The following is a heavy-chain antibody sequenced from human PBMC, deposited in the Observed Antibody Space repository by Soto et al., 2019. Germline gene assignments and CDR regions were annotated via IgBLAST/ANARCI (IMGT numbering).Heavy chain of an antibody. CDR2: IAYDGSNA. D-gene: IGHD2-15*01. J-gene: IGHJ6*02. Sequence: PGGSLRLSCAASGFTFRNYAMHWVRQAPGKGLECLAVIAYDGSNAFYSDSVKGRFTISRDNSKNTLYLHMNSLRSEDTGVYYCARGDREDILVVVGARPGEYGIDIWGQGTTVTVSS. V-gene: IGHV3-30-3*01. CDR1: GFTFRNYA. CDR3: ARGDREDILVVVGARPGEYGIDI.